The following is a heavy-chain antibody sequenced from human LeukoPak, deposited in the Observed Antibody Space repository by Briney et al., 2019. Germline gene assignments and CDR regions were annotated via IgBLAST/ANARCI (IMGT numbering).Heavy chain of an antibody. CDR1: GGSISSYY. CDR3: ARVHSGYEDNFDY. Sequence: SETLSLTCTVSGGSISSYYWSWIRQPPGKGLEWIGYIYYSGSTNYNPSLKSRVTISVDTSKNQFSLKLSSVTAADTAVYYCARVHSGYEDNFDYWGQGTLVTVSS. J-gene: IGHJ4*02. CDR2: IYYSGST. D-gene: IGHD5-12*01. V-gene: IGHV4-59*12.